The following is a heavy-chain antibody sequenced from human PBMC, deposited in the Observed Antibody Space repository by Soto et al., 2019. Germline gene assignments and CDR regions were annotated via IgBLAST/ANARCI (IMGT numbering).Heavy chain of an antibody. V-gene: IGHV1-3*05. D-gene: IGHD3-3*01. CDR1: GYTFTSYA. CDR2: INAGNGNT. Sequence: QVQLVQSGAEEKKPGASVKVSCKASGYTFTSYAMHWVRQAPGQRLEWMGWINAGNGNTKYSQKFQGRVTITRDTSASTAYMELSSLRSEDTAVYYCARDPSPYYALGHYGMDVWGQGTTVTVSS. CDR3: ARDPSPYYALGHYGMDV. J-gene: IGHJ6*02.